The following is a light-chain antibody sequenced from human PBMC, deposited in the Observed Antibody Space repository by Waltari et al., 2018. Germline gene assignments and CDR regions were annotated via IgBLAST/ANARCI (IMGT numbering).Light chain of an antibody. CDR3: QQYYSTPRA. J-gene: IGKJ1*01. V-gene: IGKV4-1*01. Sequence: DIVMTQSPDSLAVSLGERDTINCKSSQSVLYSSNSKNYLAWYQQKPVQPPKLLIYGASTRESGVTDRFSGSGSGTDFTITITSLQAEDVAVYYWQQYYSTPRAFGQGTKVEIK. CDR1: QSVLYSSNSKNY. CDR2: GAS.